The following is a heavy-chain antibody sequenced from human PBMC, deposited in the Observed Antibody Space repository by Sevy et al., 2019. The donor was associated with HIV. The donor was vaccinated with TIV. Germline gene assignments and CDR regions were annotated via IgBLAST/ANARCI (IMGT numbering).Heavy chain of an antibody. V-gene: IGHV3-23*01. J-gene: IGHJ6*02. CDR2: ISGSGFST. D-gene: IGHD3-22*01. CDR1: GFTFSSYE. Sequence: GGSLRLSCEASGFTFSSYEMNWVRQAPGKGLEWVSVISGSGFSTNYAGSVKGRFTISRDISKSTLYLQMNSLRAEDTAVYYCAKVYYYDSGTVIPRGMDVWGQGTTVTVSS. CDR3: AKVYYYDSGTVIPRGMDV.